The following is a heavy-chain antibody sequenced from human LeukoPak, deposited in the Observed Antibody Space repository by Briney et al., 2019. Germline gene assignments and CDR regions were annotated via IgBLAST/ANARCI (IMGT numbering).Heavy chain of an antibody. V-gene: IGHV3-30*04. Sequence: GGSLRLSCAASGFTFSSYAMHWVRQAPGKGLEWVAVISYDGSNKYYADSVKGRFTISRDNSKNTLYLQMNSLRAEDTAAYYCAREGGDLEQQLAYYFDYWGQGTLVTVSS. D-gene: IGHD6-13*01. J-gene: IGHJ4*02. CDR2: ISYDGSNK. CDR3: AREGGDLEQQLAYYFDY. CDR1: GFTFSSYA.